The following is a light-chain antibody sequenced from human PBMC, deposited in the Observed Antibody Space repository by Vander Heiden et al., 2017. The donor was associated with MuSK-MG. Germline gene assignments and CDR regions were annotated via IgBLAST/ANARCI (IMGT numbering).Light chain of an antibody. Sequence: SYVLTQPPSVSVAPGKTARITCGGNNIGSKSVHWYQQKPGQAPVLVVFDDSDRPSGIPERFSGSNSGNTATITISRVEAREEADDDCQVWDSSSDHPVPVFGGGTKLTVL. CDR1: NIGSKS. CDR3: QVWDSSSDHPVPV. J-gene: IGLJ3*02. V-gene: IGLV3-21*03. CDR2: DDS.